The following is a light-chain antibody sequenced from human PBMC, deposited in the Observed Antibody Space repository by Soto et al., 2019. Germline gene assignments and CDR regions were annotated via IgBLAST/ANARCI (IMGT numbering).Light chain of an antibody. J-gene: IGKJ5*01. CDR1: QSVSRN. Sequence: EIVMTQSPATLSVSPGERATLSCRASQSVSRNLAWYQQKPGQAPRLLIYDASTRATGTPARFSGSGSGTKFTLTISSLQPEDFATYYCQHFKSFPITFGQGTRLEIK. V-gene: IGKV3D-15*01. CDR3: QHFKSFPIT. CDR2: DAS.